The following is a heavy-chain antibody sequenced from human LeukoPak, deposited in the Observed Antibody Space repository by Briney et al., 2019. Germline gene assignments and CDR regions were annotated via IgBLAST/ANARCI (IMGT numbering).Heavy chain of an antibody. CDR2: IYYSGST. J-gene: IGHJ3*02. D-gene: IGHD6-19*01. CDR3: VIAGSGWDDAFDI. V-gene: IGHV4-39*01. CDR1: GGSISSSSYY. Sequence: PSETLSLTCTVSGGSISSSSYYWGWIRQPPGKGLEWIGSIYYSGSTYYNPSLKSRVTISVDTSKNQFSLKLSSVTAADTAVYYCVIAGSGWDDAFDIWGQGTMVTVSS.